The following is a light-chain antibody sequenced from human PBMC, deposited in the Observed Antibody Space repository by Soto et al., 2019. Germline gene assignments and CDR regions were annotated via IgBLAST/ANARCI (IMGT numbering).Light chain of an antibody. J-gene: IGKJ2*01. CDR2: GAS. V-gene: IGKV3-20*01. CDR1: QSVSSSY. Sequence: EIVLTQSPGTLSLSPGERATLSCRASQSVSSSYLAWYQQKPGQAPRLLIYGASSRVTGIPDRFSGSGSGTDFTLTISRLEPEDFAVYYCQQYGSSPTYTFGQGTKLEIK. CDR3: QQYGSSPTYT.